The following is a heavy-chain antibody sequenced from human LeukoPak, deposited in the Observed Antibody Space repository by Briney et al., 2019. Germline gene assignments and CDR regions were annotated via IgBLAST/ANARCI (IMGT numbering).Heavy chain of an antibody. CDR1: GGSISSGSYY. CDR2: IYTSGGT. Sequence: SQTLSLTCTVSGGSISSGSYYWSWIRQPAGKGLEWIGRIYTSGGTNYNPSLKSRVTISVDTSKNQFSLKLSSVTAADTAVYYCASLPPYYDFWSGYSGSEDVWGKGTTVTVSS. J-gene: IGHJ6*04. D-gene: IGHD3-3*01. CDR3: ASLPPYYDFWSGYSGSEDV. V-gene: IGHV4-61*02.